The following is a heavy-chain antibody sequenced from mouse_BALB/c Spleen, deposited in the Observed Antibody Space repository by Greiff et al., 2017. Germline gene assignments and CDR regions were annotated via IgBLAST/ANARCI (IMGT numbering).Heavy chain of an antibody. CDR2: ISYDGSN. V-gene: IGHV3-6*02. CDR3: ARDLEGYAMDY. J-gene: IGHJ4*01. Sequence: DVKLQESGPGLVKPSQSLSLTCSVTGYSITSGYYWNWIRQFPGNKLEWMGYISYDGSNNYNPSLKNRISITRDTSKNQFFLKLNSVTTEDTATYYCARDLEGYAMDYWGQGTSVTVSS. CDR1: GYSITSGYY.